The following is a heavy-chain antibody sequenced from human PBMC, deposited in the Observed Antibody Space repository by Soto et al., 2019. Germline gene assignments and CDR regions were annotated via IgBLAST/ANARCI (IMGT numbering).Heavy chain of an antibody. V-gene: IGHV3-74*01. CDR3: ARDHVVSRNWFDP. CDR2: INSEGSST. CDR1: GFTLPGYS. D-gene: IGHD2-21*01. J-gene: IGHJ5*02. Sequence: PGGSLRLSCAPSGFTLPGYSMHWVRQAPGKGLVWVSRINSEGSSTGYADSVKGRFTISRDNAKNTLYLQMNSLRAEDTAVYYCARDHVVSRNWFDPWGQGTLVTVSS.